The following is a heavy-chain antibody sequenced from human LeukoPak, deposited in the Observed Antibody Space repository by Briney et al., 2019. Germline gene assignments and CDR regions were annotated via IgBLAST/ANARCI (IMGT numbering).Heavy chain of an antibody. Sequence: GGSLRLYCAASGFTFSTYSMTWVRQGPGKGLEWVSSIYPSGDSTFYADSVKGRFTISRDTSNNTLYLQMSSLRTEDTAIYYCAKDVVPDSGWDLDYWGQGTLVTVSS. D-gene: IGHD6-19*01. J-gene: IGHJ4*02. CDR1: GFTFSTYS. CDR3: AKDVVPDSGWDLDY. V-gene: IGHV3-23*01. CDR2: IYPSGDST.